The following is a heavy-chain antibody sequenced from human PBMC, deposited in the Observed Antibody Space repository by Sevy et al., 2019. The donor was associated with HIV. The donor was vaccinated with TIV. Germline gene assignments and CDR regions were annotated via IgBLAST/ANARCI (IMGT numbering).Heavy chain of an antibody. J-gene: IGHJ4*02. Sequence: GGSLRLSCAASGFTVSSNYMSWVRQAPGKGLEWVSVIYSGGSTYYADSVKGRFTISRDNSKNTLYLQMNSLRAEDTAVYYCARAVNYDILTGYYTSYYFDYWSQGTLVTVSS. CDR3: ARAVNYDILTGYYTSYYFDY. D-gene: IGHD3-9*01. CDR2: IYSGGST. CDR1: GFTVSSNY. V-gene: IGHV3-53*01.